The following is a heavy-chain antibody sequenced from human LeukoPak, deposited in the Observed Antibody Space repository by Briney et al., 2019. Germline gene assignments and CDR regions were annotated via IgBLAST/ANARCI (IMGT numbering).Heavy chain of an antibody. Sequence: PGGSLRLSCAASGFTFSSYWMHWVRQVPGKGLQWVSAIDISGVTTFYADSVRGRFTTSRDNFKKTLYLQMNSLRAEDTAIYYCVRRVAEDSNMWYLEIWGQGTLVTVSS. V-gene: IGHV3-23*01. CDR2: IDISGVTT. CDR3: VRRVAEDSNMWYLEI. J-gene: IGHJ3*02. D-gene: IGHD6-13*01. CDR1: GFTFSSYW.